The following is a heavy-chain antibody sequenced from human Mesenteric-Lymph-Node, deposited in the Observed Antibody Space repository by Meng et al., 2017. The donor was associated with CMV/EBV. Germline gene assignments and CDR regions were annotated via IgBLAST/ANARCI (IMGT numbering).Heavy chain of an antibody. J-gene: IGHJ4*02. CDR1: GSAFPGYA. CDR2: INAGNGNT. V-gene: IGHV1-3*01. CDR3: AGAPGGGLDY. Sequence: VSSRASGSAFPGYALHWVPQAPQQRLEWLDWINAGNGNTKYSQTFHCRVTITRAKSASTAYLELSTLGSADTAVYYCAGAPGGGLDYWGQGTLVTVSS. D-gene: IGHD3-10*01.